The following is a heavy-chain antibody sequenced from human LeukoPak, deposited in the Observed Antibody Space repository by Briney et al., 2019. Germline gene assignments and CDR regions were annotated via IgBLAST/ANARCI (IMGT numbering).Heavy chain of an antibody. V-gene: IGHV3-7*03. CDR3: TSLRSDWAASSFDY. CDR2: IKQDGTEK. Sequence: GGSLRLSCAASGFTFSSYWMNWVRQAPGKGLEWVANIKQDGTEKLYVDSVRGRFTISRDNSKNTLYLQMNSLRAEDTAVYYCTSLRSDWAASSFDYWGPGTLVTVSS. CDR1: GFTFSSYW. D-gene: IGHD5-12*01. J-gene: IGHJ4*02.